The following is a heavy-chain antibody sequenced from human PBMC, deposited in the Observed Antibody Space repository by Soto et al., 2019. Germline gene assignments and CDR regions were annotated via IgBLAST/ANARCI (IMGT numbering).Heavy chain of an antibody. J-gene: IGHJ6*02. D-gene: IGHD4-4*01. Sequence: PGESLKISCKGSGYSFTSYWIGWVRQMPGKGLEWMGIIYPGDSDTRYSPSFQGQVTISADKSISTAYLQWSSLKASDTAMYYCARRRHYSNTYYYYYGMDVWGQGTTVTVSS. CDR3: ARRRHYSNTYYYYYGMDV. V-gene: IGHV5-51*01. CDR2: IYPGDSDT. CDR1: GYSFTSYW.